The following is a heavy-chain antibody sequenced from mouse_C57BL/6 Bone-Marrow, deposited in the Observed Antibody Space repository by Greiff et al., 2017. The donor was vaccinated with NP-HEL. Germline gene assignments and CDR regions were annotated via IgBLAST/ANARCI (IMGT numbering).Heavy chain of an antibody. CDR1: GFTFSSYA. CDR2: ISAGGSYT. D-gene: IGHD1-1*01. CDR3: ARERIYYGSSFAY. J-gene: IGHJ3*01. V-gene: IGHV5-4*01. Sequence: EVKLMESGGGLVKPGGSLKLSCAASGFTFSSYAMSWVRQTPEKRLEWVATISAGGSYTYYPDNVKGRFTISRDNAKNNLYLQMSHLKSEDTAMYYCARERIYYGSSFAYWGQGTLVTVSA.